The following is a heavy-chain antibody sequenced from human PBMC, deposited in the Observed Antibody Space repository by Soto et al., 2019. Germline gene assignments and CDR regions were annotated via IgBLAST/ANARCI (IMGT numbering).Heavy chain of an antibody. CDR1: GFTFSSYS. Sequence: GGSLRLSCAASGFTFSSYSMNWVRQAPGKGLEWVSSISSSSSYIYYADSVKGRFTISRDNAKNSLYLQMNSLRAEETAVYYCARDDIVVVPAAKVWGSYYYMDVWGKGTTVTVSS. CDR2: ISSSSSYI. CDR3: ARDDIVVVPAAKVWGSYYYMDV. J-gene: IGHJ6*03. V-gene: IGHV3-21*01. D-gene: IGHD2-2*01.